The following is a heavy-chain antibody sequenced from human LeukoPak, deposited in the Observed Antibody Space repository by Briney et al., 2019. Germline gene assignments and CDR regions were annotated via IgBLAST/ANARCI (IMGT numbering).Heavy chain of an antibody. J-gene: IGHJ4*02. CDR1: GFTFSNYW. CDR3: VRDRGYSTFDY. CDR2: IKPDGSVG. Sequence: GGSLRLSCAASGFTFSNYWMTWVRQAPGKGLEWVANIKPDGSVGYYVDSVRGRFIISRDNAGNSLDLQMNSLRVDDTAVYYCVRDRGYSTFDYWGQGTLVIVSS. D-gene: IGHD3-10*01. V-gene: IGHV3-7*01.